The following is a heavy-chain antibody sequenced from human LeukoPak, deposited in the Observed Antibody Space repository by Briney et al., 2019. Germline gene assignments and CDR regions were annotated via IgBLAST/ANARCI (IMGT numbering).Heavy chain of an antibody. V-gene: IGHV3-53*01. CDR3: ARQITGDHPNWFDP. Sequence: GGSLRLSCAASGFTVSSNYMSWVRQAPGKGLEWVSVIYSGGSTYYADSVKGRFTISRDNSKNTLYLQMNSLRAEDTAVYYCARQITGDHPNWFDPWGQGTLVTVSS. D-gene: IGHD1-14*01. J-gene: IGHJ5*02. CDR2: IYSGGST. CDR1: GFTVSSNY.